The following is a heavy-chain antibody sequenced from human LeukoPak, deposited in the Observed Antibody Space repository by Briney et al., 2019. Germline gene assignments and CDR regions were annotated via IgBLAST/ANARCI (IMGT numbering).Heavy chain of an antibody. CDR1: GGSISSYY. D-gene: IGHD6-19*01. J-gene: IGHJ4*02. CDR3: ARHSPVAGFGY. Sequence: PSETLSLTCTVSGGSISSYYWSWIRQPPGKGLEWIGYISYSGSTNYNPSLKSRVTISVDTSKNQFSLKLSSVTAADTAVYYCARHSPVAGFGYWGQGTLVTVSS. V-gene: IGHV4-59*08. CDR2: ISYSGST.